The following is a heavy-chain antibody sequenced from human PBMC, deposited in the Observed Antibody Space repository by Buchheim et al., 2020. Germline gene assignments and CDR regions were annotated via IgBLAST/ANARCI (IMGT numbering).Heavy chain of an antibody. V-gene: IGHV3-33*01. CDR2: IWHDGSNK. J-gene: IGHJ4*02. D-gene: IGHD3-22*01. CDR3: ARERYYYDSSGYYYGGYYFDY. Sequence: QVQLVESGGGVVQPGRSLRLSCAASGFTFSSYGMHWVRQAPGKGLEWVAVIWHDGSNKYYADSVKGRFTISRDTSKNTLYLQMNSLRAEDTAVYYCARERYYYDSSGYYYGGYYFDYWGQGTL. CDR1: GFTFSSYG.